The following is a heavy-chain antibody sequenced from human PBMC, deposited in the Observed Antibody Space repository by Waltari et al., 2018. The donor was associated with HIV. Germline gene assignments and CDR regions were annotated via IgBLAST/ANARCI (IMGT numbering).Heavy chain of an antibody. J-gene: IGHJ4*02. D-gene: IGHD1-1*01. CDR3: TTPYNWNDGMSFDD. CDR2: IKSKTEGGTP. Sequence: EVQLVESGGGLVNPGASLRLSCAASGFTFTNAWRSWVRQAPGKGLEWVGRIKSKTEGGTPAYAAPVKVRFIISRDVSKNTLYLQMNSLKIEDTAIYYCTTPYNWNDGMSFDDWGQGTLVTVAS. CDR1: GFTFTNAW. V-gene: IGHV3-15*01.